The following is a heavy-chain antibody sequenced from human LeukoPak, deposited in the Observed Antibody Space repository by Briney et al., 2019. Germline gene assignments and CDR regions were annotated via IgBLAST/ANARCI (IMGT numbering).Heavy chain of an antibody. CDR2: INPNSGGT. J-gene: IGHJ4*02. D-gene: IGHD3-3*01. CDR3: ARYYDFWSGYFDY. CDR1: GYTFTGYY. V-gene: IGHV1-2*02. Sequence: GASVKVSCKASGYTFTGYYIHWVRQAPGQGLEWMGWINPNSGGTNYAQKFQGRVTMTRDTSISTAYMELSRLRSDDTAVYYCARYYDFWSGYFDYWGQGTQVTVSS.